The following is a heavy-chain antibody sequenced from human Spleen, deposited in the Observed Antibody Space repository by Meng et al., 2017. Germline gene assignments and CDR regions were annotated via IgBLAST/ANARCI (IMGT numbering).Heavy chain of an antibody. CDR2: IIPILGIA. Sequence: SVKVSCKASGYTFTGYYMHWVRQAPGQGLEWMGRIIPILGIANYAQKFQGRVTITADKSTSTAYMELSSLRSEDTAVYYCARDVDQYGSGSHNDDYWGQGTLVTVSS. J-gene: IGHJ4*02. CDR3: ARDVDQYGSGSHNDDY. D-gene: IGHD3-10*01. V-gene: IGHV1-69*04. CDR1: GYTFTGYY.